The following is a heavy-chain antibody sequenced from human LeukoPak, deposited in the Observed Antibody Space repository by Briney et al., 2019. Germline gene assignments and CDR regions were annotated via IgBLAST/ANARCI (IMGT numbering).Heavy chain of an antibody. D-gene: IGHD6-19*01. Sequence: PGGSLRLSCAASGFTFSSYEMNWVRQAPGKGLEWVSYISSSGSTIYYADSVKGRFTISRDNAKNSLYLQMNSLRAEDTAVYYCARADYSSGWYEVDYWGQGTLVTVSS. CDR1: GFTFSSYE. V-gene: IGHV3-48*03. J-gene: IGHJ4*02. CDR2: ISSSGSTI. CDR3: ARADYSSGWYEVDY.